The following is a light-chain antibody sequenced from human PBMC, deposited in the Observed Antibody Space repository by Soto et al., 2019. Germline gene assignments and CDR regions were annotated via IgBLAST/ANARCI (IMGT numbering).Light chain of an antibody. CDR3: QSYDKRLTAYV. CDR1: SSDVGSYNL. V-gene: IGLV2-23*01. CDR2: EGS. J-gene: IGLJ1*01. Sequence: QSVLTQPASVSGSPGQSITISCTGTSSDVGSYNLVSWYQQHPGKAPKLMIYEGSKRPSGVSNRFSGSKSGNTASLTISGLQAEDEADYYCQSYDKRLTAYVFGTGTKLTVL.